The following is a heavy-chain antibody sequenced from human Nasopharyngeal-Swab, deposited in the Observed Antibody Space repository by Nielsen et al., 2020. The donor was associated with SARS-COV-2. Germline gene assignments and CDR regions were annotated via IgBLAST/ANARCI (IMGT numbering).Heavy chain of an antibody. Sequence: GESLKISCAASGFTFSSYGMHWVRQAPGKGLEWVAVISYDGSNKYYADSVKGRFTISRDNSKNTLYLQMNSLRAEDTAVYYCAKTKRYCSGGSCYRFDYWGQGTPVTVSS. CDR1: GFTFSSYG. CDR2: ISYDGSNK. D-gene: IGHD2-15*01. V-gene: IGHV3-30*18. CDR3: AKTKRYCSGGSCYRFDY. J-gene: IGHJ4*02.